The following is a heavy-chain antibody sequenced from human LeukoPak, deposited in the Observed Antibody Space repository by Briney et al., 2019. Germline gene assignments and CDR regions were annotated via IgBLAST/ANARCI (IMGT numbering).Heavy chain of an antibody. V-gene: IGHV4-4*02. CDR2: IFQSGDT. CDR3: ARVSVAGPFRTSRKLDY. CDR1: GDSVSSTNW. J-gene: IGHJ4*02. Sequence: SETLSLTCDVSGDSVSSTNWWSWVRQSPEMGLEWIGKIFQSGDTNYNPSLKNRVTISVDKSKKRLSLKLNSVTAADTAVYYCARVSVAGPFRTSRKLDYWGQGTLVTVSS. D-gene: IGHD6-19*01.